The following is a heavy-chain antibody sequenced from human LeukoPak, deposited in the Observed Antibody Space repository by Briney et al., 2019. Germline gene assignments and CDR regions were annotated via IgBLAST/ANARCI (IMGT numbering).Heavy chain of an antibody. D-gene: IGHD1-14*01. CDR3: ARDNIRSLDY. V-gene: IGHV3-74*01. J-gene: IGHJ4*02. CDR2: IDSDGSST. CDR1: GFTFRTYW. Sequence: GGSLRLSGAASGFTFRTYWMHWVRQVPGKGLVWVSRIDSDGSSTSYADFVKGRFTISRDNARNTFYLQMNSLRVEDTAVYYCARDNIRSLDYWGQGTLVTVSS.